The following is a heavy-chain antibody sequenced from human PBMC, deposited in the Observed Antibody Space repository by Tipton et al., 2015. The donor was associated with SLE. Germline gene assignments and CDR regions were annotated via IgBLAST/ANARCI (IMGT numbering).Heavy chain of an antibody. CDR1: GGSFSGFY. CDR2: VSDSGST. D-gene: IGHD3-22*01. J-gene: IGHJ6*03. Sequence: TLSLTCAVYGGSFSGFYWNWIRQPPGKGLEWIGYVSDSGSTNYNPSLKSRVTISLDASKNQFSLRLSSVTAADTAVYYCARAITMMGTGFYYNYYYMDVWGKGTTVTVSS. V-gene: IGHV4-59*01. CDR3: ARAITMMGTGFYYNYYYMDV.